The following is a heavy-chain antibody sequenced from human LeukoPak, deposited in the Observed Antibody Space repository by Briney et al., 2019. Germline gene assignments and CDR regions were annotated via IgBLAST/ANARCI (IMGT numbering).Heavy chain of an antibody. Sequence: PGGSLRLSCEASGFPVGSYYLTWVRQAPGKGLEWVSAIYKGGTTYYADSVKGRFTVSRDSSKNSFSLQMNSLSADDTAVYYCARGSGDILTGYSGMDVWGQGTTVTVSS. J-gene: IGHJ6*02. CDR2: IYKGGTT. D-gene: IGHD3-9*01. V-gene: IGHV3-53*01. CDR3: ARGSGDILTGYSGMDV. CDR1: GFPVGSYY.